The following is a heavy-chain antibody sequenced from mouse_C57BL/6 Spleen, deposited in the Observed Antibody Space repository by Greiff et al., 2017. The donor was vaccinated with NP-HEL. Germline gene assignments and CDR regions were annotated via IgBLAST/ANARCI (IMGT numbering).Heavy chain of an antibody. Sequence: QVQLQQSGAELVKPGASVKISCKASGYAFSSYWMNWVKQRPGKGLEWIGQIYPGDGDTNYNGKVKGKATLTADKSSSTAYMQLSSLSSEDSAVYFCARSPIYSNPFAYWGQGTLVTVSA. CDR1: GYAFSSYW. V-gene: IGHV1-80*01. D-gene: IGHD2-5*01. CDR2: IYPGDGDT. CDR3: ARSPIYSNPFAY. J-gene: IGHJ3*01.